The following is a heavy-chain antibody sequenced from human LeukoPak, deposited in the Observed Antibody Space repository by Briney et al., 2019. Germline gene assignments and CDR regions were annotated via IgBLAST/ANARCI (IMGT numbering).Heavy chain of an antibody. CDR2: VASGGSPI. V-gene: IGHV3-48*03. CDR3: AREDNFDALDI. CDR1: GFTFSTSE. D-gene: IGHD1-20*01. J-gene: IGHJ3*02. Sequence: GGSLRLSCAASGFTFSTSEMTWVRQAPGKGLEWIAYVASGGSPIYYADSVRGRFIISRDNAKNSLFLQMTSLRAEDTALYYCAREDNFDALDIWGQGTMVTVSS.